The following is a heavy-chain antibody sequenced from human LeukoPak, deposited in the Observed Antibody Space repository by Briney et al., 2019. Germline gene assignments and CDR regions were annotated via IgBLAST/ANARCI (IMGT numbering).Heavy chain of an antibody. CDR2: ISWNSDNI. Sequence: SLRLSCIASGFTFDDYGMHWVRQAPGKGLEWVSGISWNSDNIGFADSVKGRFTISRDNAKNTLHLLVNSLRAEDTAVYYCARRYIYGFSFDYWGQGALVTVSS. CDR1: GFTFDDYG. J-gene: IGHJ4*02. CDR3: ARRYIYGFSFDY. D-gene: IGHD5-18*01. V-gene: IGHV3-9*01.